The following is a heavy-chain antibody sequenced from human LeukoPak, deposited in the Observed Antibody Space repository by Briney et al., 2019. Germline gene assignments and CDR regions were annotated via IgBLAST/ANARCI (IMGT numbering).Heavy chain of an antibody. D-gene: IGHD2-15*01. CDR3: ASQVYCSAGSCYSNF. CDR1: GGSISSRTYF. V-gene: IGHV4-39*01. J-gene: IGHJ4*02. CDR2: IYYSSWST. Sequence: PSETLSLTCTVSGGSISSRTYFWGWIRQPPGKGLEWIGNIYYSSWSTYYNPSLKSRVTISVDTSKNQFSLKLSSVTAADTAEYYCASQVYCSAGSCYSNFWGQGTLVTVSS.